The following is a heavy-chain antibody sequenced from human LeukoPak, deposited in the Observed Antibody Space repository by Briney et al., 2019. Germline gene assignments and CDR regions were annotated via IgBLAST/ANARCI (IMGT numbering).Heavy chain of an antibody. D-gene: IGHD2-15*01. CDR1: GGSFSGYY. Sequence: SETLSLTCAVYGGSFSGYYWSWIRQPPGKGLEWIGEINHSGSTNYNPSLKSRVTISVDTSKNQFSLKPSSVTAADTAVYYCARGQDMSPYYYYYGMDVWGQGTTVTVSS. J-gene: IGHJ6*02. CDR3: ARGQDMSPYYYYYGMDV. CDR2: INHSGST. V-gene: IGHV4-34*01.